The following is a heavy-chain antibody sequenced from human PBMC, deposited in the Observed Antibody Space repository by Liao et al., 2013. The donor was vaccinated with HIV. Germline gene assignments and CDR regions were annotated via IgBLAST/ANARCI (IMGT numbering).Heavy chain of an antibody. D-gene: IGHD3-3*01. J-gene: IGHJ4*02. CDR1: GGSISSYY. V-gene: IGHV4-59*12. Sequence: QVQLQESGPGLVKPSETLSLTCTVSGGSISSYYWSWIRQPPGKGLEWIGYIYYSGSTNYNPSLKSRVTMSVDTSKNQFSLKLSSVTAADTAVYYCARGTIFGPDYWGQGPWSPSPQ. CDR3: ARGTIFGPDY. CDR2: IYYSGST.